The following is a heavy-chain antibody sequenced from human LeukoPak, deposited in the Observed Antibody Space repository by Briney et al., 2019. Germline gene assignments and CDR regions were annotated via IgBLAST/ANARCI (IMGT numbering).Heavy chain of an antibody. Sequence: GGSLRLSCAGSGFTFSSFGMHWVRQAPGKGLEWVAVISHDGSYEYYADSMKGRFTISRDTSKNTLYLQMNSLRAEDTAVYYCAKDGLWFGDLTYFDYWGQGVLVTVS. J-gene: IGHJ4*02. CDR2: ISHDGSYE. V-gene: IGHV3-30*18. D-gene: IGHD3-10*01. CDR3: AKDGLWFGDLTYFDY. CDR1: GFTFSSFG.